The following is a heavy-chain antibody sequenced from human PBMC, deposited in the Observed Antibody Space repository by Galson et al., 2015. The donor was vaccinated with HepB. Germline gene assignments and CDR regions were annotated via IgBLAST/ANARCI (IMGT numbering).Heavy chain of an antibody. J-gene: IGHJ4*02. V-gene: IGHV1-3*01. CDR2: INAGNGNT. Sequence: SVKVSCKASGYTFTSYAMHWVRQAPGQRLEWMGWINAGNGNTKYSQKFQGRVTITRDTSASTAYMELSSLRSEDTAVYYCADLYCSSTSCHGWGQGTLVTVSS. CDR3: ADLYCSSTSCHG. D-gene: IGHD2-2*01. CDR1: GYTFTSYA.